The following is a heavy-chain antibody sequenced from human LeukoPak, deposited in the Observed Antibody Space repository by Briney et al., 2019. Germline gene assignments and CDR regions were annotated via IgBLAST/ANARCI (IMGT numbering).Heavy chain of an antibody. CDR1: GFTFSSYW. CDR3: ARDLDQYYYDSTPGGLSY. V-gene: IGHV3-7*01. J-gene: IGHJ4*02. Sequence: GGSLRLSCAASGFTFSSYWMSWVRQAPGKGLEWVANIKQDGSEKYYVDSVKGRFTISRDNAKNSLYLQMNSLRAEDTAVYYCARDLDQYYYDSTPGGLSYWGQGTLVTVSS. D-gene: IGHD3-22*01. CDR2: IKQDGSEK.